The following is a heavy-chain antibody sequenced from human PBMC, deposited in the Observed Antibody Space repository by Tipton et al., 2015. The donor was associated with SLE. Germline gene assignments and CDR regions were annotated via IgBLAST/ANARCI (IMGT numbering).Heavy chain of an antibody. CDR1: GGSISSYY. CDR3: ARWAADSYMDV. Sequence: TLSLTCTVSGGSISSYYWSWIRQPPGKGLEWIGYIYHGGSTNYNPSLKSRVTISEGTSKNQFSLRLTSVTAADTAVYYCARWAADSYMDVWGKGTTVTVSS. D-gene: IGHD6-13*01. V-gene: IGHV4-59*08. J-gene: IGHJ6*03. CDR2: IYHGGST.